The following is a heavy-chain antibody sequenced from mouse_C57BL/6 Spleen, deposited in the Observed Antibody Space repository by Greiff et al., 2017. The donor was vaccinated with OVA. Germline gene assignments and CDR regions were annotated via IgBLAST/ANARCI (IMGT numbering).Heavy chain of an antibody. CDR1: GYTFTSYW. CDR3: ARGAAQATDY. V-gene: IGHV1-69*01. CDR2: IDPSDSYT. D-gene: IGHD3-2*02. Sequence: VQLQQPGAELVMPGASVKLSCKASGYTFTSYWMHWVKQRPGQGLEWIGEIDPSDSYTNYNQKFKGKSTLTVDKSSSTAYMQLSSLTSEDSAVYYCARGAAQATDYWGQGTTLTVSS. J-gene: IGHJ2*01.